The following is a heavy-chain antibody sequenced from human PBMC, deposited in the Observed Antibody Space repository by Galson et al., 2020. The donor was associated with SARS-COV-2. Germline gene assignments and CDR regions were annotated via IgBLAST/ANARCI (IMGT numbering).Heavy chain of an antibody. CDR2: ANHSGST. CDR3: ARGLDGTGRFNGWDY. J-gene: IGHJ4*02. D-gene: IGHD2-8*02. Sequence: SETLSLTCAVYGGSFRGYFWSWIRQPPGKGLEWIGEANHSGSTNYNPSLKSRVTISVDTSKNQFSLKLSSVTAADTAVYYCARGLDGTGRFNGWDYWGQGTLVTVSS. V-gene: IGHV4-34*01. CDR1: GGSFRGYF.